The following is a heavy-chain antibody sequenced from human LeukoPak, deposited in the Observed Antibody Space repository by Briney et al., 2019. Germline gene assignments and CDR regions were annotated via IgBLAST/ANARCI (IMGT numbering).Heavy chain of an antibody. D-gene: IGHD1-1*01. CDR2: INLTGNT. CDR3: ARARHDPLEYGSYMDV. Sequence: SETLSLTCAVDGGSFSGFYWSWVRQTPGKGLEWIGDINLTGNTNYNPSLTDYNPSLKSRVTISVDSSNNELSLKVTSLTAADTGVYYCARARHDPLEYGSYMDVWGKGTTVSVSS. J-gene: IGHJ6*03. V-gene: IGHV4-34*01. CDR1: GGSFSGFY.